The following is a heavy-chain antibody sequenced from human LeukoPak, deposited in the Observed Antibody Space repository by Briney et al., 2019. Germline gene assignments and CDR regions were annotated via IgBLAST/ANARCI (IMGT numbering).Heavy chain of an antibody. CDR3: TTAVGDYGGEASFDY. CDR2: IKSKTDGGTT. Sequence: GGSLRLSCAASGFTFSNAWMSWVRQAPGKGLEWVGRIKSKTDGGTTDYAAPVKGRFTISRDDSKNTLYLQMNSLKTEDTAVYYCTTAVGDYGGEASFDYWGQGTLVTVSS. D-gene: IGHD4-23*01. V-gene: IGHV3-15*01. CDR1: GFTFSNAW. J-gene: IGHJ4*02.